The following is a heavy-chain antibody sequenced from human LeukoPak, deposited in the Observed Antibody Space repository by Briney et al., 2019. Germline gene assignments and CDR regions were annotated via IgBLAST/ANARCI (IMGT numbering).Heavy chain of an antibody. CDR2: IYYSGST. Sequence: KPSETLSLTCTVSGGSISSYYWSWIRQPPGKGLEWIGYIYYSGSTNYNPSLKSRVTISVDTSKNQFSLKLSSVTAADTAVYYCARVRGAVAGRGYFDYWGQGTLVTVSS. CDR3: ARVRGAVAGRGYFDY. CDR1: GGSISSYY. V-gene: IGHV4-59*01. J-gene: IGHJ4*02. D-gene: IGHD6-19*01.